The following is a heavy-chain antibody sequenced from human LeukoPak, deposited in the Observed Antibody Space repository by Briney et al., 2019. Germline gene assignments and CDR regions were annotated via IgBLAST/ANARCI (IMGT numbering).Heavy chain of an antibody. CDR2: ISYDGSNK. Sequence: PGGSLRLSCAASGFTFSSYAMHWVRQAPGKGLEWVAVISYDGSNKYYADSVKGRFTISRDNSKNTLYLQMNSLRAEDTAVYDCARGRYSSGWDDPRIDYWGQGTLVTVSS. V-gene: IGHV3-30-3*01. J-gene: IGHJ4*02. CDR1: GFTFSSYA. CDR3: ARGRYSSGWDDPRIDY. D-gene: IGHD6-19*01.